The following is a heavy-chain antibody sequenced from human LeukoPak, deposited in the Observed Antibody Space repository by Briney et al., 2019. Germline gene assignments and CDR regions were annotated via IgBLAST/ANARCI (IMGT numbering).Heavy chain of an antibody. Sequence: GGSLRLSCAASGFTFSSYWMYWVRQAPGKGLVWVSRMDTDGSNINYADSVKGRFTISRDNAKNTLYLQMNSLRAEDTAVYYCARGGEGYNGPGFNWGQGTLVTVSS. CDR2: MDTDGSNI. V-gene: IGHV3-74*01. J-gene: IGHJ4*02. D-gene: IGHD5-12*01. CDR3: ARGGEGYNGPGFN. CDR1: GFTFSSYW.